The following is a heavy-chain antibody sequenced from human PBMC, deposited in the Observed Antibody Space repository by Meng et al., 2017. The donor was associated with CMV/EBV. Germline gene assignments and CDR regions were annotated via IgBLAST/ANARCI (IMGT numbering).Heavy chain of an antibody. CDR3: ARDLRYDFWSGYYQVYYYYGMDV. J-gene: IGHJ6*02. V-gene: IGHV3-30*04. CDR2: ISYDGSNK. Sequence: MHWVRQAPGKGLEWVAVISYDGSNKYYADSVKGRFTISRDNSKNTLYLQMNSLRAEDTAVYYCARDLRYDFWSGYYQVYYYYGMDVWGQGTTVTVSS. D-gene: IGHD3-3*01.